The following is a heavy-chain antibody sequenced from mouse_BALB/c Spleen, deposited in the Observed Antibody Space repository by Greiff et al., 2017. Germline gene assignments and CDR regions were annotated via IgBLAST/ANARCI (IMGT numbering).Heavy chain of an antibody. CDR3: ARDYGSSPYYFDY. J-gene: IGHJ2*01. CDR2: IDPETGGT. Sequence: QVQLQQSGAELVRPGASVTLSCKASGYTFTDYEMHWVKQTPVHGLEWIGAIDPETGGTAYNQKFKGKATLTADKSSSTAYMELRSLTSEDSAVYYCARDYGSSPYYFDYWGQGTTLTVSS. V-gene: IGHV1-15*01. CDR1: GYTFTDYE. D-gene: IGHD1-1*01.